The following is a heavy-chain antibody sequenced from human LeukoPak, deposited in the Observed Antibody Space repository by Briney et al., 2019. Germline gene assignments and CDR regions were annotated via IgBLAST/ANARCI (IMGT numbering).Heavy chain of an antibody. CDR2: VYYSGRT. Sequence: SETLSLTCTLSGGSISSSGYYWAWIRQPPGKGLEWIGSVYYSGRTYYNPSLKSRVTISVDTSKNQFSLRLSSVTAADTAVYYCARVGSGYDFFDYWGQGTLVTVSS. CDR3: ARVGSGYDFFDY. CDR1: GGSISSSGYY. J-gene: IGHJ4*02. V-gene: IGHV4-39*07. D-gene: IGHD3/OR15-3a*01.